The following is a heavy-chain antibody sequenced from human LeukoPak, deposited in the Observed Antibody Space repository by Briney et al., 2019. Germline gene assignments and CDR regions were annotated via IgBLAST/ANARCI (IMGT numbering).Heavy chain of an antibody. CDR1: GFTFSRYC. CDR3: ARSRAMYAFFI. J-gene: IGHJ3*02. V-gene: IGHV3-48*01. CDR2: TSSTGSTM. Sequence: GGSLRLSCTASGFTFSRYCMNWVRQAPGKGLEWVSFTSSTGSTMYYADSVKGRFIISRDTDMNLLYLQMNSLRAEDTAVYYCARSRAMYAFFIWGEGTVVTVSS. D-gene: IGHD3-10*01.